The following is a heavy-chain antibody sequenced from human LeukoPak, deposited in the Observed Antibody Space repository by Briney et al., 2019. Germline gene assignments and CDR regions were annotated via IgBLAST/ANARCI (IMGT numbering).Heavy chain of an antibody. CDR1: GFTFSSYG. Sequence: GGSLRLSCAASGFTFSSYGMHWVRQAPGKGLEWVAFIRYDGSNKYYADSVKGRFTISRDNSKNTLFLQMNSLRVEDTAVYYCAKDPKAPYFYDSSGYYRDNEYFQLWGQGTLVTVSS. CDR3: AKDPKAPYFYDSSGYYRDNEYFQL. CDR2: IRYDGSNK. D-gene: IGHD3-22*01. J-gene: IGHJ1*01. V-gene: IGHV3-30*02.